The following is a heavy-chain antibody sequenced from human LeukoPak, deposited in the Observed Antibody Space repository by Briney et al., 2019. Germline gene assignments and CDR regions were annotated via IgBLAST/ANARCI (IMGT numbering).Heavy chain of an antibody. CDR3: ARDRDYAFDY. CDR1: GFTFSSYS. V-gene: IGHV3-21*01. J-gene: IGHJ4*02. Sequence: GGSLRLSCAASGFTFSSYSMNWVRQAPGKGLEWVSYISTSGSYIYYADSVKGRFTISRDNAKNSLYLHMSSLRVEDTAVYYCARDRDYAFDYWGQGTLVTVSS. D-gene: IGHD3-16*01. CDR2: ISTSGSYI.